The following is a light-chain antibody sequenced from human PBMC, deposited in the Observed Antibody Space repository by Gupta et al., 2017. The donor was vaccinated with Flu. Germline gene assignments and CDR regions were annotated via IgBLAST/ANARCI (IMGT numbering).Light chain of an antibody. J-gene: IGKJ5*01. CDR3: QQRSNWPPNT. CDR2: DAS. V-gene: IGKV3-11*01. Sequence: EIVFTQSPATLSLSPGERATLSCRASQSVSSYLAWYQQKPGQAPRLLIYDASNRATGIPARFSGSGYGKDLTLTISSREPEDFAVYYCQQRSNWPPNTFGQGTRVEIK. CDR1: QSVSSY.